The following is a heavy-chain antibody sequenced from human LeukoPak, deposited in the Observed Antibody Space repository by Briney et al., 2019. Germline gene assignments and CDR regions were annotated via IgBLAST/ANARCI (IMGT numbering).Heavy chain of an antibody. J-gene: IGHJ4*02. V-gene: IGHV1-2*02. CDR3: ARCAYDILTGSLDY. CDR2: INPNSGGT. Sequence: ASVKVSCKASGYTFTGYYMHWVRQAPGQGLEWMGWINPNSGGTNYAQKFQGRVTMTRDTSISTAYMELSRLRSDDTVVYYCARCAYDILTGSLDYWGQGTLVTVSS. CDR1: GYTFTGYY. D-gene: IGHD3-9*01.